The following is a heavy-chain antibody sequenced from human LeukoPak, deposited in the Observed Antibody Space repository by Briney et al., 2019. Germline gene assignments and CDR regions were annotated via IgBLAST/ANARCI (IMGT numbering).Heavy chain of an antibody. D-gene: IGHD4-4*01. CDR1: GFTFSSYA. J-gene: IGHJ6*02. Sequence: GGSLRLSCAASGFTFSSYAMSWVRQAPGKGLEWVSAISGSGGSTYYADSVKGRFTISRDNSKNTLYLQMNSLRAEDTAVYYCTKGSNYDYYYYGMDVWGQGTTVTVSS. CDR3: TKGSNYDYYYYGMDV. V-gene: IGHV3-23*01. CDR2: ISGSGGST.